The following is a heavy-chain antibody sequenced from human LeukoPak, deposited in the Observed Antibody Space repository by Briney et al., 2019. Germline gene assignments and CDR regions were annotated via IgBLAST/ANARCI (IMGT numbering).Heavy chain of an antibody. Sequence: NSSETLSLTCAVYGGSFSGYYWSWIRQPPGKGLEWIGEINHSGSTNYNPSLKSRVIISVDTSKSQFSLKLSSVTAADTAVYYCARWYYDSSGYRYFDYWGQGTLVTVSS. CDR1: GGSFSGYY. CDR2: INHSGST. D-gene: IGHD3-22*01. CDR3: ARWYYDSSGYRYFDY. V-gene: IGHV4-34*01. J-gene: IGHJ4*02.